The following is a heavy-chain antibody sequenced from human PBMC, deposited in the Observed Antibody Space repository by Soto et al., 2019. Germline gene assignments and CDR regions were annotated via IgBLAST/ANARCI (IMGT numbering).Heavy chain of an antibody. Sequence: QVQLVQSGAEVKKPGSSVKVSCKASGGTFSSYAISWVRQAPGQGLEWMGGIIPIFGTANYAQKFQGRVTITADESTSTAYRELSSLRSEDTAVYYCAGKGPAAMLDYYYYGMDVWGQGATVTVSS. CDR3: AGKGPAAMLDYYYYGMDV. V-gene: IGHV1-69*12. CDR1: GGTFSSYA. D-gene: IGHD2-2*01. CDR2: IIPIFGTA. J-gene: IGHJ6*02.